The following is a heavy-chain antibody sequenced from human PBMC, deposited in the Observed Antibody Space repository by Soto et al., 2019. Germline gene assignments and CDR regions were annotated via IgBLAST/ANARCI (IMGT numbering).Heavy chain of an antibody. D-gene: IGHD4-17*01. J-gene: IGHJ4*02. V-gene: IGHV3-48*03. CDR2: ISSSGSTI. CDR3: ATVGRGDYTF. CDR1: GFTFSSYE. Sequence: GGSLRLSCAASGFTFSSYEMNWVRQAAGKGLEWFSYISSSGSTIYYADSVKGRFTISRDNAKTSLYLQMNSLRAEDTAVYYCATVGRGDYTFWGQGTLVTVSS.